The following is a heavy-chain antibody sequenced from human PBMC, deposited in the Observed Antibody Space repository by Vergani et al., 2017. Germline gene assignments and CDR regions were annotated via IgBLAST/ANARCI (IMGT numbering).Heavy chain of an antibody. J-gene: IGHJ3*02. CDR2: ISYDGSNK. V-gene: IGHV3-33*05. CDR3: VVTGSDNDYGDADAFDI. Sequence: APGKGLEWVAVISYDGSNKYYADSVKGRFTISRDNSKNSLYLQMNSLRAEDTAVYYCVVTGSDNDYGDADAFDIWGQGTMVTVSS. D-gene: IGHD4-17*01.